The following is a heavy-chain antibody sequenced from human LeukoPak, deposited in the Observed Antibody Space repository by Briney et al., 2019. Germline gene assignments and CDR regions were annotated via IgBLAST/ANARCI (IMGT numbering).Heavy chain of an antibody. Sequence: GGSLRLSCAASGFTLSSYAMHWVRQAPGKGLEWVAVISYDGSNKYYADFVKGRFTISRDNSKNTLYLQMNSLRAEDTAVYYCARDLLIAAAGTTFYYYYGMDVWGKGTTVTVSS. V-gene: IGHV3-30*04. J-gene: IGHJ6*04. CDR2: ISYDGSNK. CDR1: GFTLSSYA. D-gene: IGHD6-13*01. CDR3: ARDLLIAAAGTTFYYYYGMDV.